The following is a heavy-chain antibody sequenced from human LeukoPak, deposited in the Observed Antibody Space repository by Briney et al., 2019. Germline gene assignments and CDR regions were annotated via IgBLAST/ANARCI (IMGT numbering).Heavy chain of an antibody. D-gene: IGHD6-13*01. CDR2: IYYSGST. V-gene: IGHV4-59*01. Sequence: SETLSLTCTVSGGSISSYYWSWIRQPPGKGLEWIGYIYYSGSTNYNPSLKSRVTISVDTSKNQFSLKLSSVTAADTAVYYCARFLPPHSNSWLELDYWGQGTLVTVSS. CDR3: ARFLPPHSNSWLELDY. CDR1: GGSISSYY. J-gene: IGHJ4*02.